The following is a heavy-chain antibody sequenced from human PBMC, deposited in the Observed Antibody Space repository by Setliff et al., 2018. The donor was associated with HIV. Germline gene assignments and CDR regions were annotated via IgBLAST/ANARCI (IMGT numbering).Heavy chain of an antibody. J-gene: IGHJ3*02. V-gene: IGHV4-4*08. CDR2: IYTSGST. CDR1: GGSFSGYY. Sequence: SETLSLTCAVFGGSFSGYYWSWIRQPPGKGLEWIGYIYTSGSTNYNPSLKSRVTLSVDTSKNQLSLKLSSVTAADTAVYYCARVLNPSDAFDIWGQGTMVTVSS. CDR3: ARVLNPSDAFDI.